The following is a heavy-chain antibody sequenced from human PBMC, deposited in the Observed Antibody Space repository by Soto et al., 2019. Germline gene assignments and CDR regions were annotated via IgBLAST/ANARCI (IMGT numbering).Heavy chain of an antibody. CDR2: ISGSGGST. V-gene: IGHV3-23*01. J-gene: IGHJ5*02. Sequence: GGSLRLSCAASGFTFSSYAMSWVRQAPGKGLEWVSAISGSGGSTYYADAVKGRFTISRDNSKNTLYLQMNSLRAEDTAVYYCAKDRTITMVRGVPKRNWFDPWGQGTLVTVSS. CDR3: AKDRTITMVRGVPKRNWFDP. D-gene: IGHD3-10*01. CDR1: GFTFSSYA.